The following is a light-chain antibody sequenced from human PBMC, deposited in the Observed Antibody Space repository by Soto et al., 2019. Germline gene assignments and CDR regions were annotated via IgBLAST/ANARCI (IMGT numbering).Light chain of an antibody. J-gene: IGLJ1*01. CDR1: SSNIGAGSD. V-gene: IGLV1-40*01. CDR3: CSYVGGYSYV. Sequence: QSVLTQPPSVSGAPGQRVTISCTGSSSNIGAGSDVHWYQQLPGTAPKLLIYGNSNRPSGVPDRFSGSKSGTSASLAITGLQAEDEADYYCCSYVGGYSYVFGIGTKVTVL. CDR2: GNS.